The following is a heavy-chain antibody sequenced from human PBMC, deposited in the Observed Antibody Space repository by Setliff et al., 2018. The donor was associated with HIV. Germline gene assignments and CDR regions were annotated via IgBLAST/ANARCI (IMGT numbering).Heavy chain of an antibody. D-gene: IGHD4-17*01. V-gene: IGHV1-18*01. J-gene: IGHJ3*02. CDR2: ISSYNGNT. Sequence: ASVKVSCKASGYNFSSNGISWVRQAPGQGLEWMGWISSYNGNTKYAQKVQDRVTMTKDTSTSTAYMELRSLRTDDTAVYYCARHDGLRSVHGAFDIWGQGTMVTVSS. CDR1: GYNFSSNG. CDR3: ARHDGLRSVHGAFDI.